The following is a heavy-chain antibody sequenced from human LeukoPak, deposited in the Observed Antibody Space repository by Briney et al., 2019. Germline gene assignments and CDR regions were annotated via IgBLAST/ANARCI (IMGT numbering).Heavy chain of an antibody. V-gene: IGHV3-74*01. J-gene: IGHJ6*03. Sequence: GGSLRLSCAASGFIFSSYWMHWVRHAPGKGLAWVSRINTDGSSTSYADSVKGRFTISRDNAKNTLYLQMNSLRAEDTAVYYCARPAIPYSSGRYDHYYIDVWGKGSTVTVSS. CDR2: INTDGSST. D-gene: IGHD6-19*01. CDR3: ARPAIPYSSGRYDHYYIDV. CDR1: GFIFSSYW.